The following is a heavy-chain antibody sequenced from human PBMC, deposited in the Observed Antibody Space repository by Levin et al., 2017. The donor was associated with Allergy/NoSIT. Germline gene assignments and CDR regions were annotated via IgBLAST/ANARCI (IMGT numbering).Heavy chain of an antibody. D-gene: IGHD6-25*01. V-gene: IGHV3-49*03. J-gene: IGHJ4*02. CDR3: SALPI. CDR1: GFTFGDFP. Sequence: GESLKISCSGSGFTFGDFPINWFRQAPGKALEWVGFIRSKASGETSEYAASGSGSFIISRDDSKRIAYLEMNLLTVEDTAVYYCSALPIWGQGTLVTVSS. CDR2: IRSKASGETS.